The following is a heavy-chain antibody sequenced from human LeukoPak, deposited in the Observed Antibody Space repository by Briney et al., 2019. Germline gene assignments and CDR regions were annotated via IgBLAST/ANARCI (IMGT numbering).Heavy chain of an antibody. Sequence: GGSLRLSCAASGFTFSYHWMTWVRQAPGKGLEWVSSISSSSSYIYYADSVKGRFTISRDNAKNSLYLQMNSLRAEDTAVYYCARDTKRSSTPFDPWGQGTLVTVSS. CDR3: ARDTKRSSTPFDP. CDR1: GFTFSYHW. CDR2: ISSSSSYI. D-gene: IGHD2-2*01. V-gene: IGHV3-21*01. J-gene: IGHJ5*02.